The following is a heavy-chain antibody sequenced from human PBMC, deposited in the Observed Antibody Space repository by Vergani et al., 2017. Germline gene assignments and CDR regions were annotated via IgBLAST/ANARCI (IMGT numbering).Heavy chain of an antibody. D-gene: IGHD2-21*01. J-gene: IGHJ4*02. CDR3: ARHISVVRPSSMTAFDY. CDR2: VFYGGRT. V-gene: IGHV4-39*01. Sequence: QMQLQESGPGLVKPSETLSLSCTVSGDSISTSSYAWGWIRQPPWKTLEWIGTVFYGGRTSYNPSLKSRVTLSLDTSKKQISLHLTSVTAADTAVYYCARHISVVRPSSMTAFDYWGQGTLVTVSS. CDR1: GDSISTSSYA.